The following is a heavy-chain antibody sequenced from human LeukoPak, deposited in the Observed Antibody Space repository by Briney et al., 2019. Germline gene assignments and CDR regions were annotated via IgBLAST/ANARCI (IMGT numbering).Heavy chain of an antibody. Sequence: GGSLRLSCAASGFTFSSYAMHWVRQAPGKGLEWVAVISYDGSNKYYADSVKGRFTISRDNSKNTLYLQMNSLRAGDTAVYYCARDPPSGGDTAMFYFDYWGQGTLVTVSS. CDR1: GFTFSSYA. V-gene: IGHV3-30-3*01. CDR3: ARDPPSGGDTAMFYFDY. D-gene: IGHD5-18*01. CDR2: ISYDGSNK. J-gene: IGHJ4*02.